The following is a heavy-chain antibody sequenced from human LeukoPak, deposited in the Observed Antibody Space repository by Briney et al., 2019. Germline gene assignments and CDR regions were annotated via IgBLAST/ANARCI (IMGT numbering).Heavy chain of an antibody. Sequence: ASVKVSCKASGYTFTSYGISWVRQAPGQGLEWMGWISAYNGNTNYAQKLQGRVTMTTDTSTSTAYMELRSLRSDDTAVYYCAVTNKYSYGWFDYYGMDVWGQGTTVTVSS. J-gene: IGHJ6*02. CDR1: GYTFTSYG. CDR2: ISAYNGNT. D-gene: IGHD5-18*01. V-gene: IGHV1-18*01. CDR3: AVTNKYSYGWFDYYGMDV.